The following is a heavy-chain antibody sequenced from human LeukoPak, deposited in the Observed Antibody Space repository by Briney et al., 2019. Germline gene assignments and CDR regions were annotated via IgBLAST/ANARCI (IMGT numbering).Heavy chain of an antibody. J-gene: IGHJ4*02. CDR3: ARDVNYYDSSGYSR. D-gene: IGHD3-22*01. CDR1: GGTFSSYA. CDR2: IIPILGIA. Sequence: GASVKASCKASGGTFSSYAISWVRQAPGQGLEWMGRIIPILGIANYAQKFQGRVTITADKSTSTAYMELSSLRSEDTAVYYCARDVNYYDSSGYSRWGQGTLVTVSS. V-gene: IGHV1-69*04.